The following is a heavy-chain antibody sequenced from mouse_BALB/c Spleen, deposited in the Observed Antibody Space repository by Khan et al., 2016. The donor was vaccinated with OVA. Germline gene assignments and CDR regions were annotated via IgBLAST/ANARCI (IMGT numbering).Heavy chain of an antibody. CDR3: ARKDYYDYDPFPY. J-gene: IGHJ3*01. Sequence: EVQLQESGPGLVKPSQSLSLTCTVTGYSITSEYAWNWIRQFPGNKLEWMGYINYSGNTRFNPSLKSRTSINRDTSKNQFFLQLNSVTTEDTATYYCARKDYYDYDPFPYWGQGTLFTVSA. V-gene: IGHV3-2*02. CDR2: INYSGNT. CDR1: GYSITSEYA. D-gene: IGHD2-4*01.